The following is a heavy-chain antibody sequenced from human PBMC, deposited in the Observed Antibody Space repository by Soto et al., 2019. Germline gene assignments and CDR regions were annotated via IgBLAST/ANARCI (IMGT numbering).Heavy chain of an antibody. Sequence: SETLSLTCPVSGGSVSSGDYYWSWIRQPPGKGLEWIGYIYYSGNTNYNPSLKSRVIISVDTSKNLFSLKLTSVTAADTAVYYCARIPVDTSMIYWLDPWGQGTLFTGS. CDR1: GGSVSSGDYY. D-gene: IGHD5-18*01. CDR3: ARIPVDTSMIYWLDP. J-gene: IGHJ5*02. V-gene: IGHV4-61*08. CDR2: IYYSGNT.